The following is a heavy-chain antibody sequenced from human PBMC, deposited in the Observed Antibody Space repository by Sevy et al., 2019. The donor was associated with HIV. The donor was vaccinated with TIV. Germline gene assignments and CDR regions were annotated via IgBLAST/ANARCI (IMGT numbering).Heavy chain of an antibody. CDR3: ARVLTDYTPGGYYYYYYGMDV. J-gene: IGHJ6*02. CDR1: GFTFDDYG. Sequence: GGSLRLSCAASGFTFDDYGMSWVRQAPGKGLEWVSGINWNGGSTGYADSVKGRFTISRDNAKNSLYLQMNSLRAEDTALYYCARVLTDYTPGGYYYYYYGMDVWGQGTTVTVSS. D-gene: IGHD4-4*01. V-gene: IGHV3-20*04. CDR2: INWNGGST.